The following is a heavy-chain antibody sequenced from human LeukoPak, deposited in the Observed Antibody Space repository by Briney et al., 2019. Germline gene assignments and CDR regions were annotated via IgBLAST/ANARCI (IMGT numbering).Heavy chain of an antibody. CDR1: GFTFSSYA. D-gene: IGHD1-26*01. CDR2: ISYDGSNK. CDR3: AVMSYRLGAFDI. J-gene: IGHJ3*02. Sequence: GRSLRLSCAASGFTFSSYAMHWVRQAPGKGLEWVAVISYDGSNKYYADSVKGRFTISRDNSKNTLYLQMNSLRAEDTAVYYCAVMSYRLGAFDIWGQGTMVTVSS. V-gene: IGHV3-30-3*01.